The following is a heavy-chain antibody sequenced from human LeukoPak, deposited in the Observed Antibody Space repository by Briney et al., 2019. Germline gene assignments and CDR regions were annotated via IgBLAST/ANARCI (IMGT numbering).Heavy chain of an antibody. CDR2: IIPIFGTA. J-gene: IGHJ5*02. CDR3: ARGLTIFGVVITGFDP. Sequence: ASVKVSCKASGYTFTSYGISWVRRAPGQGLEWMGGIIPIFGTANYAQKFQGRVTITADESTSTAYMELSSLRSEDTAVYYCARGLTIFGVVITGFDPWGQGTLVTVSS. V-gene: IGHV1-69*13. CDR1: GYTFTSYG. D-gene: IGHD3-3*01.